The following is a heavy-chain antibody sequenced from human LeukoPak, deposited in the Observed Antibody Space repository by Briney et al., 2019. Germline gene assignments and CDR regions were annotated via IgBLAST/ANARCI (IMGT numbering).Heavy chain of an antibody. D-gene: IGHD2-15*01. CDR3: ASTAVVATDH. CDR1: GFSFSDYY. Sequence: TGGSLRLSCAASGFSFSDYYMSWIRQAPGKGLEWVSYISSTGTTVYYADSVKGRFTISRDNAKNLLYLQMNSLRAEDTAVYYSASTAVVATDHWGQGTLVTVSS. CDR2: ISSTGTTV. J-gene: IGHJ5*02. V-gene: IGHV3-11*01.